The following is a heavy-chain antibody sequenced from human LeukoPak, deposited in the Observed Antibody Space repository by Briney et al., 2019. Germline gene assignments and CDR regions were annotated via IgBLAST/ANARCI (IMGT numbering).Heavy chain of an antibody. D-gene: IGHD3-10*01. V-gene: IGHV3-7*01. Sequence: QSGGSLRLSCVVSGFTFSSYSMIWVRQAPGKGLQWVANMKKDGSETNYGDSVKGRFTISRDNAKNSLYLQMNSLRAEDTAVYYCGRHRSGSGTYFIDHWGQGTLVSVSS. CDR1: GFTFSSYS. CDR3: GRHRSGSGTYFIDH. CDR2: MKKDGSET. J-gene: IGHJ4*02.